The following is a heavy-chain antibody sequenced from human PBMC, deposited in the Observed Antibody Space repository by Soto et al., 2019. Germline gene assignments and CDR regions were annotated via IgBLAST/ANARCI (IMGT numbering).Heavy chain of an antibody. CDR3: ARVGADAAQA. D-gene: IGHD4-17*01. CDR2: IYSGGST. J-gene: IGHJ5*02. CDR1: GFTVSSNY. V-gene: IGHV3-53*01. Sequence: EVQLVESGGGLIQPGGSLRLSCVASGFTVSSNYMSWVRQAPGKGLEWVSIIYSGGSTYYADSVKGRFTISRDNSKSTLALQLNILRAEDTAVYYCARVGADAAQAWGQGTLVTVSS.